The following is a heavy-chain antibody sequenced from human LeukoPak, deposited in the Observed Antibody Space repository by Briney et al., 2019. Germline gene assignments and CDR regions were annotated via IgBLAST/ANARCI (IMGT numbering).Heavy chain of an antibody. CDR3: ARRGLENWFDP. D-gene: IGHD1-1*01. Sequence: SETLSLTCTVSGGSISSSSYYWGWIRQPSGKGLEWIGSIYYSGSTYYNPSLKSRVTISVDTSKNQFSLKLSSVTAADTAVYYCARRGLENWFDPWGQGTLVTVSS. J-gene: IGHJ5*02. CDR1: GGSISSSSYY. CDR2: IYYSGST. V-gene: IGHV4-39*01.